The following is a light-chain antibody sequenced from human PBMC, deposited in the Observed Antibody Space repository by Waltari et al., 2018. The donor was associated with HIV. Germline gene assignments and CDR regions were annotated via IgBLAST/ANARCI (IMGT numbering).Light chain of an antibody. CDR1: PFNIGNNY. J-gene: IGLJ2*01. CDR2: RHN. CDR3: AAWDDSLSGWV. V-gene: IGLV1-47*01. Sequence: QSVLTQPPSVSGTPGQRVSISCSGSPFNIGNNYAFWYQQFQGAAPRLLIDRHNQRPSGVPDRFSVSKSGTSASLASSGLRAEDEADFYCAAWDDSLSGWVFGGGTKLTVL.